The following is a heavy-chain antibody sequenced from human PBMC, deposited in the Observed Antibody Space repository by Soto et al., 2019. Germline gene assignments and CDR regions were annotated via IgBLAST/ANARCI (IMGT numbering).Heavy chain of an antibody. CDR2: IYSGGST. CDR3: AKYYDILTGYYTFDP. CDR1: GFTVSSNY. V-gene: IGHV3-66*01. J-gene: IGHJ5*02. Sequence: GGSLRLSCAASGFTVSSNYMSWVRQAPGKGLEWVSVIYSGGSTYYADSVKGRFTISRDNSKNTLYLQMNSLRAEDTAVYYCAKYYDILTGYYTFDPWGQGTLVTVS. D-gene: IGHD3-9*01.